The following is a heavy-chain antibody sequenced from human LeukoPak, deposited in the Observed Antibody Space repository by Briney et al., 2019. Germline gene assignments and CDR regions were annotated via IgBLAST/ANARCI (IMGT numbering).Heavy chain of an antibody. CDR3: ARDSEEDYGGNSGDTFDI. J-gene: IGHJ3*02. CDR1: GYTFTTYY. Sequence: ASVKVSCKASGYTFTTYYMHWVRQAPGQGLEWMGWINPNSGGTNYAQKFQGRVTMTRDTSISTAYMELSRLRSDDTAVYYCARDSEEDYGGNSGDTFDIWGQGTMVTVSS. V-gene: IGHV1-2*02. CDR2: INPNSGGT. D-gene: IGHD4-23*01.